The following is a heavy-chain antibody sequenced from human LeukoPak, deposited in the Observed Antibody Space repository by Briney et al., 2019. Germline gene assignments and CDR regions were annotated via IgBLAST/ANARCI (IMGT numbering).Heavy chain of an antibody. CDR1: GGTFSSYA. Sequence: ASVKVSCKASGGTFSSYAISWVRQAPGQGLEWMGGIIPIFGTANYAQKFQGRVTITTDESTSTAYMELSSLRFEDTAVYYCARDGVPDDSSGYYVNAFDIWGQGTMVTVSS. J-gene: IGHJ3*02. CDR3: ARDGVPDDSSGYYVNAFDI. D-gene: IGHD3-22*01. V-gene: IGHV1-69*05. CDR2: IIPIFGTA.